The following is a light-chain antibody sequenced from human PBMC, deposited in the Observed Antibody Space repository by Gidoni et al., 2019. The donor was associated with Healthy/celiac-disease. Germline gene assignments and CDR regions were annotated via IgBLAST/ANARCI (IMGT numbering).Light chain of an antibody. Sequence: EIVLTQSPGTLSLSPGERATLSCRASQSINNNYLAWYQQKPGQAPRLLIYGASSRAAGIPDSFSGSGSGTDFTLTVARLEPEDFAVYYCQQYDSSPWTFXXXTKVEIK. CDR1: QSINNNY. J-gene: IGKJ1*01. CDR2: GAS. V-gene: IGKV3-20*01. CDR3: QQYDSSPWT.